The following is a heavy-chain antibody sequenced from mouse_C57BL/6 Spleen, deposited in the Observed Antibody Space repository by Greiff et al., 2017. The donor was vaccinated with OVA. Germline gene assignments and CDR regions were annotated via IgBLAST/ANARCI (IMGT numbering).Heavy chain of an antibody. V-gene: IGHV5-4*01. CDR2: ISDGGSYT. CDR3: ARDWGDYAMDY. J-gene: IGHJ4*01. Sequence: EVMLVESGGGLVKPGGSLKLSCAASGFTFSSYAMSWVRQTPEKRLEWVATISDGGSYTYYPDNVKGRFTISRANAKNNLYLQMSHLKSEDTAMDYCARDWGDYAMDYWGQGTSVTVSS. CDR1: GFTFSSYA.